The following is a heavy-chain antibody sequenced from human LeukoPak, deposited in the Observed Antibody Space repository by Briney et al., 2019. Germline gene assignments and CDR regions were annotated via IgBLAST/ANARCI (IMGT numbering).Heavy chain of an antibody. CDR3: ARVTYGSGSYEYYYYGMDV. Sequence: SVKVSCKASGGTFSSYAISWMRQAPGQGLEWMGRIIPILGIANYAQKFQGRVTITADKSTRTAYMELNSLRSEDTAVYYCARVTYGSGSYEYYYYGMDVWGHGTTVTVSS. CDR2: IIPILGIA. CDR1: GGTFSSYA. D-gene: IGHD3-10*01. V-gene: IGHV1-69*04. J-gene: IGHJ6*02.